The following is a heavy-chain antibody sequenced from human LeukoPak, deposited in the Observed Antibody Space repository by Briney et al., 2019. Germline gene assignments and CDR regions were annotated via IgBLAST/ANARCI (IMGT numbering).Heavy chain of an antibody. CDR1: GGSISSYY. Sequence: SETLSLTCTVSGGSISSYYWSWIRQSAGKGLEWIWRIHSSGSTNYKPSFKSRVTMSVDTSKNQLSLKLSSVTAADTAVYYCARDSYGSGREFDYWGQGTLVTVSS. V-gene: IGHV4-4*07. CDR2: IHSSGST. J-gene: IGHJ4*02. CDR3: ARDSYGSGREFDY. D-gene: IGHD3-10*01.